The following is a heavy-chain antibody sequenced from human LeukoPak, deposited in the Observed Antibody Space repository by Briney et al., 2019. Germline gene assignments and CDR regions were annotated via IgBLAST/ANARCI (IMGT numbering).Heavy chain of an antibody. Sequence: GGSLRLSCAGSGFTFNNFAMTWLRQAPGKGLEWVSSIGNSGTYAYYADSVKGRFTISRDNSKNMLYLQMNSLRAEDTAIYYCAREGPRGNSQFDYWGQGTLVTVSS. CDR1: GFTFNNFA. D-gene: IGHD2/OR15-2a*01. J-gene: IGHJ4*02. CDR3: AREGPRGNSQFDY. V-gene: IGHV3-23*01. CDR2: IGNSGTYA.